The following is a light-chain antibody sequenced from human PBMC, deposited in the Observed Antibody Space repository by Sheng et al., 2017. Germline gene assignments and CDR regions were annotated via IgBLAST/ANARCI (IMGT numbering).Light chain of an antibody. CDR1: SSNIGAGYD. CDR3: QSHDRSLGTFYV. J-gene: IGLJ1*01. Sequence: QLVLTQPPSVSGAPGQRVTISCTGSSSNIGAGYDVHWYQQIPGAAPKLLIWGNTNRPSGVPDRFSASKSATSASLAITGLQVEDEADYYCQSHDRSLGTFYVFGTGTKVTVL. CDR2: GNT. V-gene: IGLV1-40*01.